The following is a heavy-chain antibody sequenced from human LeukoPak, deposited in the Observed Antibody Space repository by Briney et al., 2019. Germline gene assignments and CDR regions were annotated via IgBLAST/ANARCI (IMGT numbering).Heavy chain of an antibody. D-gene: IGHD3-10*01. Sequence: SETLSLTCTVSGGSISSSSYYWGWIRQPPGKGLEWIGSIYYSGSTYYNPSLKSRVTISVDTSKNQFSLKLGSVTAADTAVYYCARQIFTMVRGGDYWGQGTLVTVSS. J-gene: IGHJ4*02. CDR2: IYYSGST. V-gene: IGHV4-39*01. CDR3: ARQIFTMVRGGDY. CDR1: GGSISSSSYY.